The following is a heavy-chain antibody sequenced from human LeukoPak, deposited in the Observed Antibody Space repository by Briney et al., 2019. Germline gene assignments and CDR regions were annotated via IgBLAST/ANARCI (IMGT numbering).Heavy chain of an antibody. V-gene: IGHV3-21*01. Sequence: GSLRLSCAASGFTFSGYSMNWVRQAPGKGLEWVSSISSSSTYKYYADSVKGRFTISRDNAKNSLYLQMNSLRAEDTAVYYCARESIFTTSPWGQGTLVTVSS. CDR3: ARESIFTTSP. CDR1: GFTFSGYS. CDR2: ISSSSTYK. D-gene: IGHD3-9*01. J-gene: IGHJ5*02.